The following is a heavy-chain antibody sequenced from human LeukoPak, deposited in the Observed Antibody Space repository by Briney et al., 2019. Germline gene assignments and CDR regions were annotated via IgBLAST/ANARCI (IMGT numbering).Heavy chain of an antibody. CDR1: GFTLSSYA. J-gene: IGHJ3*02. V-gene: IGHV3-23*01. CDR3: AKRWFGEFIGAFDI. D-gene: IGHD3-10*01. Sequence: GRSLSLSCAVSGFTLSSYAMRWDRQAPGKGLEWVSAISGSGDSTLYADSVKGRLHISRDISKNTLYVPVHSLRGGHAAVYYCAKRWFGEFIGAFDIWGQGTMVTVSS. CDR2: ISGSGDST.